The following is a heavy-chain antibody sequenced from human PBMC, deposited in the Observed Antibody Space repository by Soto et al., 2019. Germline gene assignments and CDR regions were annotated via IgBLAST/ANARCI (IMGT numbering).Heavy chain of an antibody. V-gene: IGHV4-34*01. Sequence: SETLSLTCAVYGGSFSGYYWSWIRQPPGKGLEWIGEINHSGSTNYNPSLKSRVTISVDTSKNQFSLKLSSVTAADTAVYYCARGGAPTYCSGGTCKRPHPRYYFDYWGQGTLVTVSS. CDR1: GGSFSGYY. CDR3: ARGGAPTYCSGGTCKRPHPRYYFDY. CDR2: INHSGST. J-gene: IGHJ4*02. D-gene: IGHD2-15*01.